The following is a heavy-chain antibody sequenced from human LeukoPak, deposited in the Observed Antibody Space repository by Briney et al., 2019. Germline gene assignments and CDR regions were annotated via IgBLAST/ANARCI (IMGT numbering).Heavy chain of an antibody. J-gene: IGHJ4*02. CDR2: ISSSGSTI. V-gene: IGHV3-11*04. CDR1: GFTFSDYY. D-gene: IGHD3-3*01. Sequence: PGGSLRLSCAASGFTFSDYYMSWIRQAPGKGLEWVSYISSSGSTIYYADSVKGRSTISRDNAKNSLYLQMNSLRAEDTAVYYCAAKYYDFWSGYNDWGQGTLVTVSS. CDR3: AAKYYDFWSGYND.